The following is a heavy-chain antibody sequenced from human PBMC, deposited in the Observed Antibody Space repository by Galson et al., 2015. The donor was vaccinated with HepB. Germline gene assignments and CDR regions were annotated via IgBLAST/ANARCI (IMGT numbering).Heavy chain of an antibody. J-gene: IGHJ3*02. CDR1: GFTFSSYS. Sequence: SLRLSCAASGFTFSSYSMNWVRQAPGKGLEWVSSISSSSSYIYYADSVKGRFTISRDNAKNSLYLQMNSLRAEDTAVYYCARLGGSGDAFDIWGQGTMVTVSS. D-gene: IGHD5-12*01. CDR3: ARLGGSGDAFDI. V-gene: IGHV3-21*01. CDR2: ISSSSSYI.